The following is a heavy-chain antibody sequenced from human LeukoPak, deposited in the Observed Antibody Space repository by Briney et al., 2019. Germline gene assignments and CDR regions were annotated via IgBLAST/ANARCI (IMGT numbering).Heavy chain of an antibody. D-gene: IGHD3-3*01. J-gene: IGHJ4*02. Sequence: PGGSLRLSCAASGFTFSSYSMSWVRQAPGKGLEWVSYISSSSSTIYYADSVKGRFTISRDNAKNSLYLQMNSLRAEDTAVYYCARARTPLEWLLVYWGQGTLVTVSS. CDR3: ARARTPLEWLLVY. CDR2: ISSSSSTI. CDR1: GFTFSSYS. V-gene: IGHV3-48*01.